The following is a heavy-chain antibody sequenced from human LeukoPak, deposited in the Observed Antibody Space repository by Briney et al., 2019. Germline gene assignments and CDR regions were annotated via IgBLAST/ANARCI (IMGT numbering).Heavy chain of an antibody. CDR1: GYTFTSYG. CDR3: ARLASLVAAAAHY. V-gene: IGHV1-18*01. Sequence: ASVKVSCKASGYTFTSYGIIWVRQAPGEGLEWMGWISGYNGNTNYAQKVQGRVTMTTDTSSSTAYMEVRSLRSDDTAVYYCARLASLVAAAAHYWSQGTLVTVSS. CDR2: ISGYNGNT. J-gene: IGHJ4*02. D-gene: IGHD6-13*01.